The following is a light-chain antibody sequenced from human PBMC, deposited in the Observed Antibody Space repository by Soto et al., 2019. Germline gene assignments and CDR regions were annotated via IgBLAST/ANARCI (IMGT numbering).Light chain of an antibody. J-gene: IGLJ2*01. V-gene: IGLV1-44*01. Sequence: VLTQPPSASGTPGQRLTISCSGSSSNIGSNTVTWYQQLPGTAPKVLIHSNDRRPSGVPDRFSGSKSGTSASLAISGLLSDDEADYYCAAWDDSLNGLVFGGGTKLTVL. CDR3: AAWDDSLNGLV. CDR1: SSNIGSNT. CDR2: SND.